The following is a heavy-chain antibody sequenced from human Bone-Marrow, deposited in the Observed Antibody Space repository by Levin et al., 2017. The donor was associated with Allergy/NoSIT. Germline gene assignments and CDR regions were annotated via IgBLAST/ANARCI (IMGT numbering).Heavy chain of an antibody. V-gene: IGHV1-18*01. CDR2: ISASIGTT. Sequence: PLASVKVSCKASGYTFTNFAVSWVRQAPGQGLEWMGWISASIGTTNYAQNLQGRVTMTTDTSTSTAYMDLTRLRSDDTAIYYCARVHSSGWDAWGQGTLVTVSS. J-gene: IGHJ4*02. CDR3: ARVHSSGWDA. D-gene: IGHD6-19*01. CDR1: GYTFTNFA.